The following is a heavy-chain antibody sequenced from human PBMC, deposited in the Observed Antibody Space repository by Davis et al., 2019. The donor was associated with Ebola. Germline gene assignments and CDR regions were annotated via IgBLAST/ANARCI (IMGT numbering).Heavy chain of an antibody. CDR1: GITFSNAW. CDR3: TTVTWRGEFDN. Sequence: GESLKISCAASGITFSNAWLSWVRQAPGKGLEWVGRITNKAAGGTTDYAAPVKGRFSISTDDSKNTLYLQMNSLKTEDTAVYYCTTVTWRGEFDNWGQGILVTVSS. V-gene: IGHV3-15*01. D-gene: IGHD3-16*01. J-gene: IGHJ4*02. CDR2: ITNKAAGGTT.